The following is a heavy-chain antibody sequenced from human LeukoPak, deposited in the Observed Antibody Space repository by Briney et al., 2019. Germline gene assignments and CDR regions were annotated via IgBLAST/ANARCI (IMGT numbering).Heavy chain of an antibody. V-gene: IGHV1-69*05. CDR1: GGTFSSYA. D-gene: IGHD2-2*02. Sequence: SVKVSCKASGGTFSSYAISWVRQAPGQGLEWMGGIIPIFGTANYAQKFQGRVTMTTDESTSTAYMELSSLRSEDTAVYYCAREGDCSSTSCYRAYNWFDPWGQGTLVTVSS. CDR2: IIPIFGTA. J-gene: IGHJ5*02. CDR3: AREGDCSSTSCYRAYNWFDP.